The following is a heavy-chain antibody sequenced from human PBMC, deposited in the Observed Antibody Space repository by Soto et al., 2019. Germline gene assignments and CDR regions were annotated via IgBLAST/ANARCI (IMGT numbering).Heavy chain of an antibody. D-gene: IGHD4-4*01. CDR2: TIPMFAAT. CDR1: GGSFSDFA. CDR3: ARGGIVAVPAALSSYDDYTNYRFDS. Sequence: QVQLAQSGAEVRKPGSSVKVSCRASGGSFSDFAFSWVRQAPGQGLEWMGGTIPMFAATKYAQRFQGRITSNAYASTGKVYLALSSLTSDDSAVYYCARGGIVAVPAALSSYDDYTNYRFDSWGQGTLVSVSS. J-gene: IGHJ4*02. V-gene: IGHV1-69*01.